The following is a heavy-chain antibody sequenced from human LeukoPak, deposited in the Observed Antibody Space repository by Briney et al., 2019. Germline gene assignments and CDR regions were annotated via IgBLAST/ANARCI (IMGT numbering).Heavy chain of an antibody. CDR2: IYHSGST. CDR1: GYSISSGYY. J-gene: IGHJ4*02. V-gene: IGHV4-38-2*02. Sequence: SETLSLTCTVSGYSISSGYYWGWIRQPPGKGLEWIGSIYHSGSTNYNPSLKSRATISVDKSKNQFSLKLSSVTAADTAVYYCARESAPTYYYDSSGYYYDWGQGTLVTVSS. CDR3: ARESAPTYYYDSSGYYYD. D-gene: IGHD3-22*01.